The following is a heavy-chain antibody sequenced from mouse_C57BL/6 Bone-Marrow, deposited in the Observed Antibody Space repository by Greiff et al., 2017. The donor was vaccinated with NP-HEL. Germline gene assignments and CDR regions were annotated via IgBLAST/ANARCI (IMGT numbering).Heavy chain of an antibody. Sequence: QVQLQQSGTELVKPGASVKLSCKASGYTFTSYWMHWVKQRPGQGLEWIGNINPSNGGTKYNEKFKSKATLTVDKSSSTAYMQLSSLTSEDSAVYYCARGFTTVVAHYFDYWGQGTTLTVSS. D-gene: IGHD1-1*01. V-gene: IGHV1-53*01. CDR2: INPSNGGT. CDR1: GYTFTSYW. CDR3: ARGFTTVVAHYFDY. J-gene: IGHJ2*01.